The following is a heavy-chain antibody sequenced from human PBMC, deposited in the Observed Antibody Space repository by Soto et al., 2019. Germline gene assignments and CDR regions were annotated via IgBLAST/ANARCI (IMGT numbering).Heavy chain of an antibody. Sequence: EVQLLESGGGLVQPGESLRLSCAFSGFIFGNYMMTWVRQAPGKGLEWVSTIRDGGESTYYADSVKGRFTISSDNSKTTLYLQMDSLGVEYTAVYYCAPHVHCSGGSCHYDAFDSRGQGTMVTVSS. CDR3: APHVHCSGGSCHYDAFDS. V-gene: IGHV3-23*01. J-gene: IGHJ3*01. CDR1: GFIFGNYM. CDR2: IRDGGEST. D-gene: IGHD2-15*01.